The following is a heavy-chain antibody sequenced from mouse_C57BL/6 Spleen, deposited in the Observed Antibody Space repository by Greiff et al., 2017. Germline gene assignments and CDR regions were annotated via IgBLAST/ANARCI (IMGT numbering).Heavy chain of an antibody. CDR1: GFTFNTYA. D-gene: IGHD1-1*01. J-gene: IGHJ2*01. V-gene: IGHV10-3*01. CDR2: IRSKSSNYAT. CDR3: VRERGYYGSSYYFDY. Sequence: EVHLVESGGGLVQPKGSLKLSCAASGFTFNTYAMHWVRQAPGKGLEWVARIRSKSSNYATYYADSVKDRFTISRDDSQSMLYLQMNNLKTEDTAMYYCVRERGYYGSSYYFDYWGQGTTLTVSS.